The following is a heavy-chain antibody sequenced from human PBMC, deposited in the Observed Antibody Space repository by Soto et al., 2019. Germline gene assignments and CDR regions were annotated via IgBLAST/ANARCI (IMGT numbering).Heavy chain of an antibody. J-gene: IGHJ5*02. CDR2: ISAGSGNT. CDR1: GYTFARYA. CDR3: ARDLFYTNSQHRCFDP. Sequence: ASVKVSCKTCGYTFARYAIDWVRQAPGQGLEWMGWISAGSGNTIYAQKFQGRVTFTTDTSASTVFMELRSLRFDDTAVYYCARDLFYTNSQHRCFDPWGQGTGDTVP. D-gene: IGHD3-9*01. V-gene: IGHV1-18*01.